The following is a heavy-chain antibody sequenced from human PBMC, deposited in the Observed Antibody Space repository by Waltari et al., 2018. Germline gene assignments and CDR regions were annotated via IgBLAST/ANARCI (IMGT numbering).Heavy chain of an antibody. Sequence: QVQLQQWGAGLLKPSETLSLTCAVYGGAFSCYDWSWIGPPPGKGLEWIGEINHSGSTNYNPSLKRRVTISVDTSKNQFSLKLSSVTAADTAVYYCARQPYSGSYYVLDYWGQGTLVTVSS. CDR1: GGAFSCYD. CDR2: INHSGST. D-gene: IGHD1-26*01. CDR3: ARQPYSGSYYVLDY. V-gene: IGHV4-34*01. J-gene: IGHJ4*02.